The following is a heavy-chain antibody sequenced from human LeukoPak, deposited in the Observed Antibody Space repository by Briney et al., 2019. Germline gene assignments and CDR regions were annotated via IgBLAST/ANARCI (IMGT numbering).Heavy chain of an antibody. CDR2: ISGSGGST. Sequence: GGSLRLSCAASGFTFSSYGMSWVRQAPGKGLEWVSAISGSGGSTYYADSVKGRFTISRDNSKNTLYLQMNSLRAEDTAVYYCAKHRGITMVRGVIKGFDYWGQGTLVTVSS. CDR3: AKHRGITMVRGVIKGFDY. J-gene: IGHJ4*02. D-gene: IGHD3-10*01. CDR1: GFTFSSYG. V-gene: IGHV3-23*01.